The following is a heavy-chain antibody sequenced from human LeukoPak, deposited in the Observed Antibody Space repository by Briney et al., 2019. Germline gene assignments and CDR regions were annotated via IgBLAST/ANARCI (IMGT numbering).Heavy chain of an antibody. CDR1: GFTFTTSA. CDR2: IGGSGIST. CDR3: ARGLGWNHPSHAFDI. D-gene: IGHD1-14*01. J-gene: IGHJ3*02. Sequence: GGSLRLSCAASGFTFTTSAMTWVRQAPGKGLEWVSYIGGSGISTYYADSVKGRFTISRDNSKNTLHLQMTSLRAEDTAVYYCARGLGWNHPSHAFDIWGQGTMVTVSS. V-gene: IGHV3-23*01.